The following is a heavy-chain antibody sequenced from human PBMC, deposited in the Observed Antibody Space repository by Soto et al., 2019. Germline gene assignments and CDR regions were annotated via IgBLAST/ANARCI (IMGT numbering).Heavy chain of an antibody. CDR2: MSYDGSKI. CDR1: GFAFDTYG. J-gene: IGHJ6*02. Sequence: GGSLRLSCEASGFAFDTYGMHWIRQGAGQGLEWVATMSYDGSKIYYRDSVRGRFSISRDDSKRTLYLQMNSLRAEDTAVYYCAKDRDHYYYYYLMDVWGQGTTVTVSS. V-gene: IGHV3-30*18. CDR3: AKDRDHYYYYYLMDV.